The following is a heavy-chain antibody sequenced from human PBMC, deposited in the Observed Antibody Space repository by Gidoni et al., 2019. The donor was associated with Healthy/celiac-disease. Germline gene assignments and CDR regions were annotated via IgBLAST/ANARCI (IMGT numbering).Heavy chain of an antibody. J-gene: IGHJ4*02. D-gene: IGHD3-22*01. CDR2: ISGSGGST. Sequence: EVQLLESGGGLVQPGGSLRLSCAASGFTFSSYAMSWVRQAPGKGLEWVSGISGSGGSTYYADSVKGRFTISRDNSKNTLFLQMNSLRAEDTAVYYCAKGGPPSVGSGYLDYWGQGTLVTVSS. V-gene: IGHV3-23*01. CDR3: AKGGPPSVGSGYLDY. CDR1: GFTFSSYA.